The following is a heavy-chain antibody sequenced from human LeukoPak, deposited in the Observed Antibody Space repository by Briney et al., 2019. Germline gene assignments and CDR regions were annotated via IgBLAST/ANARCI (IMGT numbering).Heavy chain of an antibody. CDR1: GGSISSSSYY. J-gene: IGHJ3*02. Sequence: SETLSLTCTVSGGSISSSSYYWGWIRQPPGKGLEWIGSIYYSGSTYYNPSLKSRVTISVDTSKNQFSLKLSSVTAADTAVYYCARQGYVSAFDIWGQGTMVTVSS. D-gene: IGHD3-10*02. V-gene: IGHV4-39*01. CDR2: IYYSGST. CDR3: ARQGYVSAFDI.